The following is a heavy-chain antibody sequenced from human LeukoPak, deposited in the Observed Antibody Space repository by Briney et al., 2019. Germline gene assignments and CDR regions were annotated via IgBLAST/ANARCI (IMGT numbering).Heavy chain of an antibody. CDR1: GFTFSSYP. D-gene: IGHD3-3*01. V-gene: IGHV3-30-3*01. CDR2: ISYDGSKI. Sequence: GGSLRLSCAASGFTFSSYPLHWVRQAPGKGLEWVTLISYDGSKIYYADSVKGRFTISRDNSKNRLYLQMNSLRVEDTAVYYCARESGRGLPHAFDFWGQGTMVTVSS. J-gene: IGHJ3*01. CDR3: ARESGRGLPHAFDF.